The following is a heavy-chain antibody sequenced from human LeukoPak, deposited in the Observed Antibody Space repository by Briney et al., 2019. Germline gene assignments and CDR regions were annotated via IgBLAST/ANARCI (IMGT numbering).Heavy chain of an antibody. CDR1: GFTVSSNY. D-gene: IGHD3-22*01. CDR3: ARSLYYYDSSGYAH. J-gene: IGHJ4*02. CDR2: IYSGGST. V-gene: IGHV3-66*01. Sequence: PGGSLRLSRAASGFTVSSNYMSWVRQAPGKGLEWVSVIYSGGSTYYADSVKGRFTISRDNSKNTLYLQMNSLRAEDTAVYYCARSLYYYDSSGYAHWGQGTLVTVSS.